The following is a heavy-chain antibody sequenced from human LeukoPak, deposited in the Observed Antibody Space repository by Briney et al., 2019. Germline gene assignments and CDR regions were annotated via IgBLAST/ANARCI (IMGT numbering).Heavy chain of an antibody. CDR3: AVHDFYSGGYHFDY. J-gene: IGHJ4*02. D-gene: IGHD3-3*01. CDR2: ISGYSGNT. V-gene: IGHV1-18*01. Sequence: ASVKVSCKASGYTFTSYGISWLRQAPGQGLEWLGWISGYSGNTNYAQKFQGRVTMTTDTPTSTAYMDLRSLKSDDTAVYYCAVHDFYSGGYHFDYWGQGTLVSVST. CDR1: GYTFTSYG.